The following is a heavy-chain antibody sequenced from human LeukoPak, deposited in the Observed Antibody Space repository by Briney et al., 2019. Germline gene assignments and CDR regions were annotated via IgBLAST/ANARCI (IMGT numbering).Heavy chain of an antibody. Sequence: GGSLRLSCAASGFTFSSYAMSWVRQAPGKGLEWVSAISGSGGSTYYADSVKGRFTISRDNSKNTLYLQMNSLRSEDTAVYYCAADPTYYDFWSGPGWGQGTLVTVSS. CDR2: ISGSGGST. CDR3: AADPTYYDFWSGPG. J-gene: IGHJ4*02. D-gene: IGHD3-3*01. V-gene: IGHV3-23*01. CDR1: GFTFSSYA.